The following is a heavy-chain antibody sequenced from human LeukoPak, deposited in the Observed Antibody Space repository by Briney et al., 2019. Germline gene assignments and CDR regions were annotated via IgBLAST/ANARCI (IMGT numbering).Heavy chain of an antibody. CDR3: ASTYGGYAPGEIDY. Sequence: ASETLSLTCTVSGGSISSSSYYWGWIRQPPGKGLEWIGSIYCSGSTYYNPSLKSRVTISVDTSKNQFSLKLSSVTAADTAVYYCASTYGGYAPGEIDYWGQGTLVTVSS. J-gene: IGHJ4*02. D-gene: IGHD5-12*01. CDR1: GGSISSSSYY. CDR2: IYCSGST. V-gene: IGHV4-39*01.